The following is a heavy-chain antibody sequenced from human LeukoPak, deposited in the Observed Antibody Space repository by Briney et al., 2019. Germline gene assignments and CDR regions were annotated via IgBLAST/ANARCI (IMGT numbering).Heavy chain of an antibody. CDR1: GGTFSSYA. CDR2: IIPIFGTT. J-gene: IGHJ4*02. Sequence: SVTVSCKASGGTFSSYAISWVRQAPGQGLEWMGRIIPIFGTTNYAQKFQGRVTITADKSTSTAYMDLSSLRSEDTAVYYCARGPDCGGGSCYPYFDNWGQGTLVTVSP. CDR3: ARGPDCGGGSCYPYFDN. D-gene: IGHD2-15*01. V-gene: IGHV1-69*06.